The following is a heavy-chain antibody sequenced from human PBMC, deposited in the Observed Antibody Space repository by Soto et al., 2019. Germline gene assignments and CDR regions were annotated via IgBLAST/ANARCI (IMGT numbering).Heavy chain of an antibody. CDR1: DGSISSSNP. Sequence: PSQMLSLTCGVGDGSISSSNPWRWIRQSPGKGLEWIGYLYNTGSTIYNPSLKSRVTISVDTSKNQFSLKLSSVTAADTAVYYCARVEVTAHYYYYGMDVWGQGTTVTVSS. CDR3: ARVEVTAHYYYYGMDV. D-gene: IGHD2-21*02. V-gene: IGHV4-61*01. CDR2: LYNTGST. J-gene: IGHJ6*02.